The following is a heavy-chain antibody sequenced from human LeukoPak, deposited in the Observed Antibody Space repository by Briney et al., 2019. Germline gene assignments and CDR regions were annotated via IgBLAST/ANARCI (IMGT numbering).Heavy chain of an antibody. CDR3: ASGNRYYYGSGSFDY. Sequence: SVKVSXKVSGYIPSELSMHWVRQAPGQGLEWMGGIIPIFGTANYAQKFQGRVTITADESTSTAYMELSSLRSEDTAVYYCASGNRYYYGSGSFDYWGQGTLVTVSS. V-gene: IGHV1-69*13. CDR2: IIPIFGTA. CDR1: GYIPSELS. J-gene: IGHJ4*02. D-gene: IGHD3-10*01.